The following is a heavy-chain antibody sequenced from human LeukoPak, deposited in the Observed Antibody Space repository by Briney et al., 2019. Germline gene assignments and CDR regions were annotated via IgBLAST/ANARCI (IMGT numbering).Heavy chain of an antibody. CDR3: VRAAAASFDY. Sequence: GGSLRLSCAAPGFTFSSYWMHWVRQAPGKGLVWVSRTNSDGSSISYADSVKGRFTISRDNAKNTLYLQMNSLRAEDTAVYYCVRAAAASFDYWGQGTLVTVSS. V-gene: IGHV3-74*01. CDR1: GFTFSSYW. J-gene: IGHJ4*02. CDR2: TNSDGSSI. D-gene: IGHD6-13*01.